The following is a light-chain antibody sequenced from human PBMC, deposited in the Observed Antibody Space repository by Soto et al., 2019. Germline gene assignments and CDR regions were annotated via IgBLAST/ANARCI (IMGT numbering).Light chain of an antibody. CDR3: SSCAGRSTVV. V-gene: IGLV2-14*01. CDR2: EVR. CDR1: SSDVGSYNY. Sequence: QSALTQPASVSGSPGQSITISCTGTSSDVGSYNYVSWYQQHPGKAPKLMIYEVRNRPSGVSDRFSGSKSGKTASLTIFGLQAEDEADYYCSSCAGRSTVVFGGGTKLTVL. J-gene: IGLJ2*01.